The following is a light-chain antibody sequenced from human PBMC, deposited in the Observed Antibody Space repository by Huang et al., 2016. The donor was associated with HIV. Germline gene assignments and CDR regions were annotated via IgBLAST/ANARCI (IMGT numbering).Light chain of an antibody. CDR2: WAS. CDR3: QQYFLTPFT. CDR1: QSVLSSSNNKNS. Sequence: DIVMTQSPDSLAVSLGERATINCKSSQSVLSSSNNKNSLAWYQQKPGQPPKLLISWASTRESGVPDLFSGSGSGTHFTLTISSLQAEDVAVYYCQQYFLTPFTFGPGTKVDIK. V-gene: IGKV4-1*01. J-gene: IGKJ3*01.